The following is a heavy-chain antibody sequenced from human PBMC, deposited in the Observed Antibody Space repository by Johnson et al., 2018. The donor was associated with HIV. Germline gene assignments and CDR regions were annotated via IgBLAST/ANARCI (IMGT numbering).Heavy chain of an antibody. D-gene: IGHD1-26*01. CDR3: AKDNPVGASRGDAFDI. Sequence: QVQLVESGGGVVQPGRSLRLSCVASGFTFFSYGMHWVRQAPGKGLEWVAVISYDGSNKYYVESVKGRFTISRDNSKNTLYLQMNSLRVEDTAVYYCAKDNPVGASRGDAFDIWGQGTMVTVSS. CDR2: ISYDGSNK. CDR1: GFTFFSYG. V-gene: IGHV3-30*18. J-gene: IGHJ3*02.